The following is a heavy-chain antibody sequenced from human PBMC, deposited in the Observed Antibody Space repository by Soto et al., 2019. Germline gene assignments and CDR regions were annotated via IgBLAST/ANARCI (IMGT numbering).Heavy chain of an antibody. Sequence: WGSLRISCESSAFTLSSFRMTWIRQAPGMGLDPVSSMSGSSKYIHYADSVKGRFTISRDNAKNSLYLQMNRLRAEDTAVYYCAREKEDEGSSSLRVYYGMDVWGQGTPFTVSS. CDR2: MSGSSKYI. CDR1: AFTLSSFR. V-gene: IGHV3-21*04. CDR3: AREKEDEGSSSLRVYYGMDV. J-gene: IGHJ6*01. D-gene: IGHD6-6*01.